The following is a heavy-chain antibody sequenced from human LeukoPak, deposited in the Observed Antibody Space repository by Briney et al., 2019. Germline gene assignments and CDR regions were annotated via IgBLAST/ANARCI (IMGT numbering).Heavy chain of an antibody. V-gene: IGHV3-74*01. CDR3: ARDTDTVTTILDY. Sequence: GGSLRLSCAASGFIFTKYWMHWVRQAPGKGLVWVSHVNSDGSATSYADSVKGRFTISRDNAKNTVYLHMNSLRVEDTAVYYCARDTDTVTTILDYWGQGTLVTVSS. D-gene: IGHD4-17*01. J-gene: IGHJ4*02. CDR2: VNSDGSAT. CDR1: GFIFTKYW.